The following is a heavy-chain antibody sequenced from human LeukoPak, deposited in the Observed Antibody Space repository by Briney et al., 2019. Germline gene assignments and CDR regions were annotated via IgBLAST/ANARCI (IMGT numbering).Heavy chain of an antibody. CDR3: ARGYSYGYSDY. J-gene: IGHJ4*02. Sequence: GGSLRLSCAASGFTFSSYGMHWVRQAPGKGLEWVAVISYDGSNKYYADSVKGRFTISRDNSKNTLYLQMNSLRAEDTAVYYCARGYSYGYSDYWGQGTLVTVSS. D-gene: IGHD5-18*01. V-gene: IGHV3-30*19. CDR1: GFTFSSYG. CDR2: ISYDGSNK.